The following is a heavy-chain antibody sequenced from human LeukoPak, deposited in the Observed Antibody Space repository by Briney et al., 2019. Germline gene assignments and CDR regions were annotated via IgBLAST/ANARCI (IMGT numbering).Heavy chain of an antibody. CDR3: AREVVIVVEPAANTIDY. J-gene: IGHJ4*02. CDR1: GFTFRDYT. Sequence: GRSLRLSCAASGFTFRDYTMDWVRQAPGKGLEWVSAISKSGTYIKYADSVKGRFTVSRDNAKNSLFLQMNSLRVEDTAVYYCAREVVIVVEPAANTIDYWGQGTRVTISS. CDR2: ISKSGTYI. D-gene: IGHD2-2*01. V-gene: IGHV3-21*01.